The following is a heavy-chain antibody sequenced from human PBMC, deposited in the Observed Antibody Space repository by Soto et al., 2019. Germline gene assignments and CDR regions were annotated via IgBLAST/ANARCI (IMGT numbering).Heavy chain of an antibody. CDR1: GLTLSDAW. J-gene: IGHJ4*02. CDR3: AREWFGDFV. Sequence: EVQLVESGGGLVQPGGSLRLSFVGSGLTLSDAWMNWVRQIPGKGPEWVGRIKTKSDGAVTDYAALAKGRFTISRDDSENTVYLQMNSLKTEDTAVYYCAREWFGDFVWGQGTLVTVSS. CDR2: IKTKSDGAVT. V-gene: IGHV3-15*05. D-gene: IGHD3-10*01.